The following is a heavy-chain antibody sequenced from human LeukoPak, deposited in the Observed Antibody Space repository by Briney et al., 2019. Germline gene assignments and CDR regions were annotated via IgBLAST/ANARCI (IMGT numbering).Heavy chain of an antibody. CDR1: GYTFTSYG. D-gene: IGHD1-26*01. Sequence: ASVKVSCKASGYTFTSYGFSWVRQAPGQGLEWMGWISAYNGNTDYPQNLQGRVTLTTDTSTSTAYMELRSLRSDDTAVYYCARGDSGRYGGFYYYMDVWGKGTTVTVSS. CDR3: ARGDSGRYGGFYYYMDV. J-gene: IGHJ6*03. V-gene: IGHV1-18*01. CDR2: ISAYNGNT.